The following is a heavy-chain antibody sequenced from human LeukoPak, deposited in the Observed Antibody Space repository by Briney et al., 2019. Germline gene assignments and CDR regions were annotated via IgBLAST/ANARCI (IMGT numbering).Heavy chain of an antibody. Sequence: SETLSLTCTVSGGSISSYYWRWIRQTPGKGVEWIGYIYYSWSTNYNPSLKSRVTISVDTSKNQFSLKLSSVTAADTAVYYCARQSGSYRRFDYWGQGTLVSVSS. V-gene: IGHV4-59*08. CDR2: IYYSWST. CDR3: ARQSGSYRRFDY. CDR1: GGSISSYY. D-gene: IGHD1-26*01. J-gene: IGHJ4*02.